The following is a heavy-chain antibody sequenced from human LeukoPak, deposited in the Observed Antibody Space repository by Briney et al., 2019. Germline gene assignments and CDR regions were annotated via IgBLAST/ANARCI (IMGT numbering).Heavy chain of an antibody. CDR2: ISWNSGNI. V-gene: IGHV3-9*01. CDR1: GFTFDDYA. J-gene: IGHJ3*01. Sequence: GGSLRLSCAASGFTFDDYAMHWVRQAPGKGLEWVSGISWNSGNIGYADSVKGRFTISRDNSRNTLYLQMNSLRAEDTAVYYCARSSYSSSSSVWGQGTMVTVSS. CDR3: ARSSYSSSSSV. D-gene: IGHD6-6*01.